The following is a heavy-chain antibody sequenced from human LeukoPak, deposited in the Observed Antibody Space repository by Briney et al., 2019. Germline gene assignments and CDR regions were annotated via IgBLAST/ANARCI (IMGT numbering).Heavy chain of an antibody. D-gene: IGHD3-22*01. Sequence: NTSETLSLTCAVYGGSFSGYYWSWIRQPPGKGLEWIGEINHSRSTNYNPSLKSRFTISVATSKNQFSLKLSSVTAADTAVYYCARCDSSGRAIGYWGQGTLVTVSS. CDR2: INHSRST. J-gene: IGHJ4*02. V-gene: IGHV4-34*01. CDR3: ARCDSSGRAIGY. CDR1: GGSFSGYY.